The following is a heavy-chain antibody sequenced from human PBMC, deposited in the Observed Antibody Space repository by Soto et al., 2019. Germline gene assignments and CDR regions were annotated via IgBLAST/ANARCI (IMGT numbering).Heavy chain of an antibody. Sequence: TGGSLRLSCAASGFTFSSYGMHWVRQAPGKGLEWVAVISYDGSNKYYADSVKGRFTISRDNSKNTLYLQMNSLRAEDTAVYYCAKASFIAAAPKVFWFDPWGQGTLVTVSS. CDR3: AKASFIAAAPKVFWFDP. D-gene: IGHD6-13*01. CDR1: GFTFSSYG. V-gene: IGHV3-30*18. J-gene: IGHJ5*02. CDR2: ISYDGSNK.